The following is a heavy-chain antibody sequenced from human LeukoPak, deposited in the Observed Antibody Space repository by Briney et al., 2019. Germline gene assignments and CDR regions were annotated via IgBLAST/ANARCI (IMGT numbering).Heavy chain of an antibody. Sequence: PSETLSLTCSVSGDSISTSSSYWGWIRQPPGKGLEWIGSIYYSGSTYYNTSLKSRVTISVDTSKNQFSLKLSSVTAADTAVYYCARALSTYYDFWSGYSHTTFFDYWGQGTLVTVSS. CDR1: GDSISTSSSY. J-gene: IGHJ4*02. V-gene: IGHV4-39*07. CDR2: IYYSGST. D-gene: IGHD3-3*01. CDR3: ARALSTYYDFWSGYSHTTFFDY.